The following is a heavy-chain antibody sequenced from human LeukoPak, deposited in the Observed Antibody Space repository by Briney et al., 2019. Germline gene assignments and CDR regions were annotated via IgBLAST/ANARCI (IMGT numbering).Heavy chain of an antibody. J-gene: IGHJ4*02. CDR1: GGSVGSDNSY. CDR3: ARGYYYRT. D-gene: IGHD3-10*01. V-gene: IGHV4-61*02. CDR2: IYADGSS. Sequence: SETLSLTCTVSGGSVGSDNSYWNWIRQPAGKGLEWIGRIYADGSSTYNPSLKSRVTILVDTSKDQFSLRLTSMTAADTAVYYCARGYYYRTWGLGTLVTVSS.